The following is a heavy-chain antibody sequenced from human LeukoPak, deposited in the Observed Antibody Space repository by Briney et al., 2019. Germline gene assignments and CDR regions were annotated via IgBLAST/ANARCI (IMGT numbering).Heavy chain of an antibody. CDR3: AKDSKQLGVRGGWLDP. D-gene: IGHD3-10*01. J-gene: IGHJ5*02. CDR1: GFTVSSNY. CDR2: IYSGGNT. Sequence: GGSLRLSCAASGFTVSSNYMSWVRQAPGKGLQWVSVIYSGGNTYYADSVKGRFTISRDNSKKTLYLQLDSLRVEDTVIYYCAKDSKQLGVRGGWLDPWGQGTLVAVSS. V-gene: IGHV3-53*01.